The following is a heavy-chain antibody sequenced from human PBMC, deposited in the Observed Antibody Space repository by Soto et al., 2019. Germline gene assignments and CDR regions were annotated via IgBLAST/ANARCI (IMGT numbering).Heavy chain of an antibody. V-gene: IGHV2-5*02. CDR1: GFSLTTGGLG. Sequence: SGPTLVNPTQTLTVTCPFSGFSLTTGGLGVGWIRQPPGQALEWLALIYWDDDKRYSPSLKNRLTITKDTSKNQVVLIMTNMDPVDTATYYCAHTNDRRSAAAGYFDYWGQGTLVTVSS. D-gene: IGHD6-13*01. J-gene: IGHJ4*02. CDR2: IYWDDDK. CDR3: AHTNDRRSAAAGYFDY.